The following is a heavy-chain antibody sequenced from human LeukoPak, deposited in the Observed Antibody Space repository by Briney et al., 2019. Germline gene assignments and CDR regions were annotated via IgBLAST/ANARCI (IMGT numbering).Heavy chain of an antibody. CDR3: ARDLRGYNYVFDS. D-gene: IGHD5-18*01. CDR2: IYDSGST. CDR1: GGSVSSGSYY. V-gene: IGHV4-61*01. Sequence: PSETLSLTCTVSGGSVSSGSYYWSWIRQPPGKGLEWIGYIYDSGSTNYNPSLKSRVTISVDTPKNQFSLKLSSVTAADTAVYFCARDLRGYNYVFDSWGQGTLVTVSS. J-gene: IGHJ4*02.